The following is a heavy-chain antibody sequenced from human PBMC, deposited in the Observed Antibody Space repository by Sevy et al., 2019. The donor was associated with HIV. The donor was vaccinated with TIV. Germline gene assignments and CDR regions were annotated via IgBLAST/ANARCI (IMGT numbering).Heavy chain of an antibody. Sequence: SGPTLVKPTQTLTLTCTLSGFSLATSGVGVGWIRQPPGKALEWLALIYWDDDKRYSPSLKSRVTITKDSSKNQVVLTMTNMDPVETATYYCAHRRDDTVVMVYGDFDYWGQGALGTVSS. J-gene: IGHJ4*02. CDR3: AHRRDDTVVMVYGDFDY. D-gene: IGHD2-8*01. CDR2: IYWDDDK. CDR1: GFSLATSGVG. V-gene: IGHV2-5*02.